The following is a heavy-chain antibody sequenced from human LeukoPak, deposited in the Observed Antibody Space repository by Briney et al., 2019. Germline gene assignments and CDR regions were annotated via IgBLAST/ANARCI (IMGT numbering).Heavy chain of an antibody. D-gene: IGHD3-9*01. CDR2: IIPIFGTA. Sequence: SVKVSCKASGGTFSSYAISLVRQAPGQGLEWMGRIIPIFGTANYAQKFQGRVTITTDESTSTAYMELSSLRSEDTAVSYCAGDYDILTGYYHDAFDIWGQGTMVTVSS. V-gene: IGHV1-69*05. CDR3: AGDYDILTGYYHDAFDI. CDR1: GGTFSSYA. J-gene: IGHJ3*02.